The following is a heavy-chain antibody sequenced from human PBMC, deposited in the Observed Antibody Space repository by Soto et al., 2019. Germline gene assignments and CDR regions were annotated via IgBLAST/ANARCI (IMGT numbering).Heavy chain of an antibody. CDR3: ARLGHPGH. CDR1: GGSLRNSV. Sequence: QVQLVQAGAEVKKHWSSVKVSCTASGGSLRNSVISWVRQAPAQRLEWMGGVIPILGTANYAQKFQGRVTMTADEATSTAYMDLSSLSPDDPAVYYCARLGHPGHWGPGTLVIVSS. CDR2: VIPILGTA. J-gene: IGHJ4*02. V-gene: IGHV1-69*01.